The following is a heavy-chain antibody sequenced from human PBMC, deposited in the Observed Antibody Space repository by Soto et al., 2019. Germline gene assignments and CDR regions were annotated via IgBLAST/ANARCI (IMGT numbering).Heavy chain of an antibody. CDR2: MNPNSGNT. Sequence: ASVKVSCMASGYTFTSYDINWVRQATGQGLEWMGWMNPNSGNTGYAQKFQGRVTMTRNTSISTAYMELSSLRSEDTAVYYCARLISSSWYGDWFDPGAREPWSPSPQ. J-gene: IGHJ5*02. CDR1: GYTFTSYD. V-gene: IGHV1-8*01. D-gene: IGHD6-13*01. CDR3: ARLISSSWYGDWFDP.